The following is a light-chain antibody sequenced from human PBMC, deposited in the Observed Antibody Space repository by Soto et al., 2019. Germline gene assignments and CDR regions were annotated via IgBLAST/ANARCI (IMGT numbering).Light chain of an antibody. CDR1: SSDVGAYDY. CDR2: DVT. J-gene: IGLJ1*01. Sequence: QSALTQPRSVSGSPGQSVTISCTGTSSDVGAYDYVSWYQQHPGKAPKLMIYDVTKRPSGVPDRFSGSKSANTASLTISGLQAEDEADYYCSAYAGRYTYVFGTGTQLTVL. V-gene: IGLV2-11*01. CDR3: SAYAGRYTYV.